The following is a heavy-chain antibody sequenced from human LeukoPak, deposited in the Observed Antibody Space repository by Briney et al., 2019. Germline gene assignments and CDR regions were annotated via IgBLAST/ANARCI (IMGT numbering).Heavy chain of an antibody. CDR1: GGTFSSYA. Sequence: ASVKVSCKASGGTFSSYAISWVRQAPGQGLEWMGGIIPIFGTANYAQKFQGRVTITADESTSTAYMELSSLRSEDTAVYYCARGGYYSGGSCYQIDYWGQGTLVTVSS. CDR3: ARGGYYSGGSCYQIDY. V-gene: IGHV1-69*01. J-gene: IGHJ4*02. CDR2: IIPIFGTA. D-gene: IGHD2-15*01.